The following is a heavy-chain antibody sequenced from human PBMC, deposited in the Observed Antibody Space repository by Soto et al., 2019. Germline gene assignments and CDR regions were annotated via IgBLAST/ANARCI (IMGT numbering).Heavy chain of an antibody. Sequence: QVQLQQSGPGLVKPSQTLSLTCAISGDSVFSNSVAWNWIRQSPSRGLEWLGRTYYRSKWYNDYAVSVKSRITITPDTSKKQFSLQLNSVTPEDTGVYYCAREYCSGGSCDNWFDPWGQGTLVTVSS. CDR1: GDSVFSNSVA. D-gene: IGHD2-15*01. J-gene: IGHJ5*02. CDR3: AREYCSGGSCDNWFDP. CDR2: TYYRSKWYN. V-gene: IGHV6-1*01.